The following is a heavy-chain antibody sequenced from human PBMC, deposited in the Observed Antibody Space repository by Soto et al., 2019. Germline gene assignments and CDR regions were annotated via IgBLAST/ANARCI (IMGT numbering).Heavy chain of an antibody. CDR1: GGSISNHY. D-gene: IGHD7-27*01. V-gene: IGHV4-59*11. CDR2: IYYNGNT. Sequence: QVQLQESGPGLVKPSETLSLTCSVSGGSISNHYWNWIRQPPAKGLEWIGYIYYNGNTNYNPSLKSRVTMSVDTSRNQISLKLTTVTAADTAVYYCTRANWYSEYWGQGTLVTVSS. CDR3: TRANWYSEY. J-gene: IGHJ4*02.